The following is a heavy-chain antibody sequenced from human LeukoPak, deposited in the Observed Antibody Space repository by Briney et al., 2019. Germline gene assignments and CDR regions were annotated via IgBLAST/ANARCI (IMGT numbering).Heavy chain of an antibody. V-gene: IGHV3-11*01. D-gene: IGHD3-22*01. CDR3: ARDTSSGYYYGYFDY. CDR2: ISSSGSTI. CDR1: GFTFSDYY. J-gene: IGHJ4*02. Sequence: GGSLRLSCAASGFTFSDYYMSWIRRAPGKGLEWVSYISSSGSTIYYADSVKGRFTISRDNAKNSLYLQMNSLRAEDTAVYYCARDTSSGYYYGYFDYWGQGTLVTVSS.